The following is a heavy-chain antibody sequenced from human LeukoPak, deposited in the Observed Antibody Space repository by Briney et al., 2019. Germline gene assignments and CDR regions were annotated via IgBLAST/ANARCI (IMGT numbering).Heavy chain of an antibody. Sequence: QPGGSLRLSCAASGFTVSSNYMSWVRQAPGKGLEWVSVIYSGGSTYYADSVKGRFATSRDNSKNTLYLQMNSLRAEDTAVYYCARGKRYGEWYFDYWGQGTLVTVSS. CDR1: GFTVSSNY. D-gene: IGHD4-17*01. CDR3: ARGKRYGEWYFDY. V-gene: IGHV3-66*01. CDR2: IYSGGST. J-gene: IGHJ4*02.